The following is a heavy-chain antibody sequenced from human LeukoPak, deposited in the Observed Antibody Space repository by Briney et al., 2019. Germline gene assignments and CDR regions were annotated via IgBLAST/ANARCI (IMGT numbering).Heavy chain of an antibody. V-gene: IGHV3-23*01. J-gene: IGHJ3*02. Sequence: PGGSLRLSCAASGFTFSSYGMSWVRQAPGKGLEWVSAISGSGGSTYYADSVKGRFTISRDNSKNTLYLQMDSLRAEDTAVYYCAKDAIHIVVVTAYIGDAFDIWGQGTMVTVSS. D-gene: IGHD2-21*02. CDR2: ISGSGGST. CDR3: AKDAIHIVVVTAYIGDAFDI. CDR1: GFTFSSYG.